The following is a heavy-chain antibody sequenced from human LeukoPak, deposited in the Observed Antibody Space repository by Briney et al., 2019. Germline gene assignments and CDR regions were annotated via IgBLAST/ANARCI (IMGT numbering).Heavy chain of an antibody. V-gene: IGHV3-33*06. Sequence: PGTSLRLSCAASGFIFSNYGMYWVRQAPGKGLEWVAVIWYDGSKKYYADSVRGRFTISRDNSKNTLYLHVNSLRAEDTAVYYCAKDSSAYYLDYWGQGTLVTVSS. D-gene: IGHD3-22*01. CDR2: IWYDGSKK. J-gene: IGHJ4*02. CDR3: AKDSSAYYLDY. CDR1: GFIFSNYG.